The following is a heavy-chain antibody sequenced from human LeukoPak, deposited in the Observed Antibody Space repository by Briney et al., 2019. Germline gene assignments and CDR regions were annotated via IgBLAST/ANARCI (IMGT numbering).Heavy chain of an antibody. J-gene: IGHJ4*02. CDR1: GFTFDDYG. V-gene: IGHV3-11*04. D-gene: IGHD3-16*01. CDR3: AIWETDQGGEFDS. Sequence: GGSLRLSCAASGFTFDDYGMSWVRQAPGKGLEWVSYISSSGSTMYYTDSVKGRFTISRDNARNSLYLQMNGLRVEDTAVYFCAIWETDQGGEFDSWGQGTLVTVSS. CDR2: ISSSGSTM.